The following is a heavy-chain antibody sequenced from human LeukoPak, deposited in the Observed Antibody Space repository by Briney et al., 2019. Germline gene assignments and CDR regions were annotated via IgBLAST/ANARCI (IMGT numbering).Heavy chain of an antibody. V-gene: IGHV3-73*01. CDR3: ISSRDGYTYFDC. Sequence: GGSLRLSCAASEFTFSGSATHWVRQASGKGLEWVGRIRSKANNYATAYAASVKGRFTLSRDDSKNTAFLQMNSLKTEDTAVYYCISSRDGYTYFDCWGQGTLVTVSS. J-gene: IGHJ4*02. CDR1: EFTFSGSA. CDR2: IRSKANNYAT. D-gene: IGHD5-24*01.